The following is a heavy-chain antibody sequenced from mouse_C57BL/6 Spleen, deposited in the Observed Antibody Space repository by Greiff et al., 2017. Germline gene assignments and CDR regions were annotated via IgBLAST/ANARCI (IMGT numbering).Heavy chain of an antibody. V-gene: IGHV1-76*01. Sequence: VKLMESGAELVRPGASVKLSCKASGYTFTDYYINWVKQRPGQGLEWIARIYPGSGNTYYNEKFKGKATLTAEKSSSTAYMQLSSLTSEDSAVYFCARELRDYWGQGTTLTVSS. D-gene: IGHD1-1*01. CDR2: IYPGSGNT. J-gene: IGHJ2*01. CDR1: GYTFTDYY. CDR3: ARELRDY.